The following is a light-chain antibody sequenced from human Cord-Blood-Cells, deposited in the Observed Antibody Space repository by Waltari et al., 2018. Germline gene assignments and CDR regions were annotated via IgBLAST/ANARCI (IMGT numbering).Light chain of an antibody. Sequence: EIVMTQSPATLSVSPGERATLSCRASQSVSSNLAWYQQKPGQAPRLLIYGASTRATGIPAGCSGSGSGTEFTLTISSLQSEDFAVYYCQQYNNWPWTFGQGTKVEIK. J-gene: IGKJ1*01. CDR2: GAS. V-gene: IGKV3-15*01. CDR1: QSVSSN. CDR3: QQYNNWPWT.